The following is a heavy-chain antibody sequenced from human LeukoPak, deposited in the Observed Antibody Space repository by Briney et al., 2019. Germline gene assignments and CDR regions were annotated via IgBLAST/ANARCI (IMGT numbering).Heavy chain of an antibody. CDR1: GGSISSYY. CDR2: IYYSGST. CDR3: ARGPYSSGWYNINY. V-gene: IGHV4-59*01. J-gene: IGHJ4*02. Sequence: SETLSLTCTVSGGSISSYYWSWIRQPPGKGLEWIGYIYYSGSTNYNPSLKSRVTISVDTSKNQFSLKLSSVTAADTAVYYCARGPYSSGWYNINYWGRGTLVTVSS. D-gene: IGHD6-19*01.